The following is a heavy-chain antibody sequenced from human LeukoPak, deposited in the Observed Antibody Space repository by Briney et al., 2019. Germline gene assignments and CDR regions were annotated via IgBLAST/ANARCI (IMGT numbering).Heavy chain of an antibody. Sequence: SETLSLTCTVSGGSISSSSYYWGWIRQPPGKGLEWIGSIYYSGYTYYNPSVESRVTISVDTSKNQFSLKLSSVTAADTAVYYCARHGKYCSSTSCYRPWFDPWGQGTLVTVSS. V-gene: IGHV4-39*01. CDR3: ARHGKYCSSTSCYRPWFDP. J-gene: IGHJ5*02. D-gene: IGHD2-2*02. CDR1: GGSISSSSYY. CDR2: IYYSGYT.